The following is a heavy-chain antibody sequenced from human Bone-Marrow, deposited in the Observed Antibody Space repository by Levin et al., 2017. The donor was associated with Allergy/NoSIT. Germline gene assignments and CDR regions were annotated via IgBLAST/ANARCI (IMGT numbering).Heavy chain of an antibody. CDR3: ARVEDFGGADAFDV. V-gene: IGHV4-30-4*01. J-gene: IGHJ3*01. CDR2: IYNTGRT. CDR1: GGSFNTGNYY. Sequence: SETLSLTCTVSGGSFNTGNYYWSWIRQSPGKGLEWIGNIYNTGRTDYNPSLKRRLTMSIDTSRNQFSLRLTSVTAADTGVYFCARVEDFGGADAFDVWGQGTLVTVSS. D-gene: IGHD1-26*01.